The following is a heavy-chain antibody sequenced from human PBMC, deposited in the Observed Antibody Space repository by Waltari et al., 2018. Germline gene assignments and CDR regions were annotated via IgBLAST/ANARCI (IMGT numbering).Heavy chain of an antibody. Sequence: QVQLVESGGGVVQPGTSLILSCVASGFNFNSSTKHWVRQAPGKGLEWVVVISYDGYNKYYGDSVRGRFTMSRDNSKNTLYLEMNSLRIDDTAVYYCARPHYTNLNYFDPWGQGTLVTVSS. V-gene: IGHV3-30-3*01. CDR3: ARPHYTNLNYFDP. CDR1: GFNFNSST. J-gene: IGHJ5*02. D-gene: IGHD1-7*01. CDR2: ISYDGYNK.